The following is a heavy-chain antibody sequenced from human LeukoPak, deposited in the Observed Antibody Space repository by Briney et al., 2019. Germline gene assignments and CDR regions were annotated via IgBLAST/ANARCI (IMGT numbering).Heavy chain of an antibody. CDR3: AKIATQWELVLSWYFDF. Sequence: PGGSLRLSCAASGFTFNNYGMLWVRQAQGKGLEWVAVTSYDGSDKHHADPVKGRFTIARDNSKNTLYLQMNSLRTEDTAVYYCAKIATQWELVLSWYFDFWGRGTLVTVSS. J-gene: IGHJ2*01. CDR2: TSYDGSDK. D-gene: IGHD1-26*01. CDR1: GFTFNNYG. V-gene: IGHV3-30*18.